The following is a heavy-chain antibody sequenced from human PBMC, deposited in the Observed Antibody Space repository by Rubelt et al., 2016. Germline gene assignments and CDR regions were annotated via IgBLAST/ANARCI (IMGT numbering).Heavy chain of an antibody. J-gene: IGHJ4*02. CDR1: GGSISNDNYY. CDR2: VYSTGSP. Sequence: QLQLQESGPRLVKPSETLSLTCSVSGGSISNDNYYWGWIRQPPGEGLEWIGNVYSTGSPQYNPSFTGRVTITEDTSKNHVPLWLNSGTAADTAIDYLAGGWLSGRDYEVRQFDQWGQGSLVTVSS. CDR3: AGGWLSGRDYEVRQFDQ. V-gene: IGHV4-39*02. D-gene: IGHD4-17*01.